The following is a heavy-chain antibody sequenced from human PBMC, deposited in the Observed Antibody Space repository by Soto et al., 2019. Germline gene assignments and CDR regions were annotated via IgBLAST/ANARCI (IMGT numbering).Heavy chain of an antibody. Sequence: QVQLQESGPGLVKPSGTLSLTCAVSGGSISSSNWWSWVRQPPGKGLEWIGEIYHSGSTNYNPSLKCRVTISVDKSKNQFSLKLSSVTAADTAVYYCASSARGYCSGGNCYYYYGMDVWGQGTTVTVSS. V-gene: IGHV4-4*02. CDR2: IYHSGST. D-gene: IGHD2-15*01. J-gene: IGHJ6*02. CDR3: ASSARGYCSGGNCYYYYGMDV. CDR1: GGSISSSNW.